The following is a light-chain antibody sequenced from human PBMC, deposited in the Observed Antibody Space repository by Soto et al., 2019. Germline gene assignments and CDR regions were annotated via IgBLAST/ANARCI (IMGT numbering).Light chain of an antibody. Sequence: DIQMTQSPSSLSASVGDRVTITCLASQSIRRSLNWYQQKPGKAPKLLIYAASSLQSGVPSRFSGTGSGTDFTLTISSLQPEDFAIYYCQQSFNSPRTFGQGTKV. CDR2: AAS. V-gene: IGKV1-39*01. J-gene: IGKJ1*01. CDR1: QSIRRS. CDR3: QQSFNSPRT.